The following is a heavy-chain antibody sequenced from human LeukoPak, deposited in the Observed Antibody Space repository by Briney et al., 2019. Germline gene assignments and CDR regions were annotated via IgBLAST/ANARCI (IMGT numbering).Heavy chain of an antibody. J-gene: IGHJ6*03. CDR3: ARDPYSGNYGAYYYYYMDV. CDR2: ITSSSTYI. CDR1: GFTFSSHN. V-gene: IGHV3-21*01. D-gene: IGHD1-26*01. Sequence: GGSLRLSCAASGFTFSSHNMNWVRQAPGTGLEWVSSITSSSTYIYYADSVRGRFTISRVNAKNSLYLQMNSLRAEDTAVYFCARDPYSGNYGAYYYYYMDVWGKGTTVTISS.